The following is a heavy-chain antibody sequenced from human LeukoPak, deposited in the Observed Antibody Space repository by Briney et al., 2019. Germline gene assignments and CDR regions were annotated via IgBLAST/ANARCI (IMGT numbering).Heavy chain of an antibody. CDR1: GFTFSSYG. Sequence: GGSLGLSCAASGFTFSSYGMHWVRQAPGKGLEWVAFIRYDGSNKYYADSVKGRFTISRDNSKNTLYLQMNSLRAEDTAVYYCAPRVVVIAAPFDYWGQGTLVTVSS. V-gene: IGHV3-30*02. J-gene: IGHJ4*02. CDR2: IRYDGSNK. D-gene: IGHD2-21*01. CDR3: APRVVVIAAPFDY.